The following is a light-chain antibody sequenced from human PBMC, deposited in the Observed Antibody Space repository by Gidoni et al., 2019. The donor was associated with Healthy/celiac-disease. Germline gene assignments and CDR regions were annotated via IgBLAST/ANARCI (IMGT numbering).Light chain of an antibody. J-gene: IGLJ2*01. CDR1: SSTIWNNY. CDR2: DNN. CDR3: GTWDSSLSAVV. Sequence: QSLFTQPPSVSAAPGQKVTISCSGSSSTIWNNYVTWYQQLPGTAPKLLIYDNNKLPSGIPDRFSGSKSGTSATLGITGLQTGDEADYYCGTWDSSLSAVVFGGGTKLTVL. V-gene: IGLV1-51*01.